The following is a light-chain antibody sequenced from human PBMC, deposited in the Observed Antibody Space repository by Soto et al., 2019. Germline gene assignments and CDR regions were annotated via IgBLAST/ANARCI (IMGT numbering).Light chain of an antibody. Sequence: QSALTQPASVSGSPGQSITISCTGTSSDIGGYNYVSWYQQLPGKVPKLIIYDVSNRPSGVSDRFSGSKSGNAASLTISGLQAEDEADYYCSSYTSTSNLDVFGTGTKLTVL. V-gene: IGLV2-14*03. CDR2: DVS. J-gene: IGLJ1*01. CDR1: SSDIGGYNY. CDR3: SSYTSTSNLDV.